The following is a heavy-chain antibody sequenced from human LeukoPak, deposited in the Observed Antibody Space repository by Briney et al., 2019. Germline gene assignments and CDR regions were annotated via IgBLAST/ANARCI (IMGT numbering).Heavy chain of an antibody. J-gene: IGHJ4*02. Sequence: GRSLRLSCAASGFTFSSYGMHWVRQAPGKGLEWVAVISYDGSNKYYADSVKGRFTISRDNSKNTLYLQMNSLRAEGTAVYYCAKDESTWGQGTLVTVSS. CDR2: ISYDGSNK. D-gene: IGHD1-1*01. V-gene: IGHV3-30*18. CDR3: AKDEST. CDR1: GFTFSSYG.